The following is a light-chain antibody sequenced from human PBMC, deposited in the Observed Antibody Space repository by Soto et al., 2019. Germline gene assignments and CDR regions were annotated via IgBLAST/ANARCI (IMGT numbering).Light chain of an antibody. J-gene: IGLJ2*01. CDR1: SSDVGGYNY. V-gene: IGLV2-14*03. CDR3: SSYTTSTTLVV. CDR2: DVN. Sequence: QSALTQPASVSGSPGQSITISCIGTSSDVGGYNYVYWYQHHPRKVPKLMIYDVNNRPSGVSNRFSGSKSGNTASLTISGLQAEDEADDYCSSYTTSTTLVVFGGGTKLTVL.